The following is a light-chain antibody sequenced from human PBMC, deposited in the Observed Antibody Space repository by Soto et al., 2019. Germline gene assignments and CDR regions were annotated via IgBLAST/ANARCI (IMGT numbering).Light chain of an antibody. CDR1: SSNIGAGYE. J-gene: IGLJ1*01. CDR3: QSYDSSPLGHV. CDR2: ENN. Sequence: QSVLTQPPSVSEAPGQRVTISCTGSSSNIGAGYEAHWYQQVPGTAPKLLIYENNNRPSGVPDRFSGSKSGTSASLAITVLHAEADAEYYCQSYDSSPLGHVFGTGTNLTVL. V-gene: IGLV1-40*01.